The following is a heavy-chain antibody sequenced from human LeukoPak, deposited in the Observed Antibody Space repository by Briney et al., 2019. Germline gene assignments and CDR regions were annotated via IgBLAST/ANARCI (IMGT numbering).Heavy chain of an antibody. CDR3: ASDYTTGYFPY. CDR2: ISSTGDVT. D-gene: IGHD3-9*01. Sequence: GGSLRLSCSASGFTLSGYAMSWVSQARGKGLEWVSTISSTGDVTYHADSVKGRFTISRDNSKNTLYLQMTTLRVDDTAIYYCASDYTTGYFPYWGQGTLVTVSS. CDR1: GFTLSGYA. V-gene: IGHV3-23*01. J-gene: IGHJ4*02.